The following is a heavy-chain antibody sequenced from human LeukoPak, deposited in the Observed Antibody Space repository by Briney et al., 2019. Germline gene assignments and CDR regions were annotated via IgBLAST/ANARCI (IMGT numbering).Heavy chain of an antibody. CDR3: ARDYYDSSGYYMGY. Sequence: GGSLRLSCAASGFTFSSYSMNWVRQAPGKGLEWVSYISSSSSTIYYADSVKGRFTISRDNAKNSLCLQMNSLRAEDTAVYYCARDYYDSSGYYMGYWGQRTLVTVSS. CDR2: ISSSSSTI. D-gene: IGHD3-22*01. V-gene: IGHV3-48*01. J-gene: IGHJ4*02. CDR1: GFTFSSYS.